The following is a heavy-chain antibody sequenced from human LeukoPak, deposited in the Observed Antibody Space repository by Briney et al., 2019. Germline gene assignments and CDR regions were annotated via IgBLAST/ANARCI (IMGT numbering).Heavy chain of an antibody. CDR2: IWYDGSNK. Sequence: PGGSLRLSCAASGFTFSSYGMHWVRQAPGKGLEWVAVIWYDGSNKYYADSVKGRFTISRDNSKNTLYLQMNSLRAEDTAVYYCARDSYCNGNRCYLTTPYRGQGTLVTVSS. V-gene: IGHV3-33*01. CDR1: GFTFSSYG. J-gene: IGHJ4*02. CDR3: ARDSYCNGNRCYLTTPY. D-gene: IGHD2-15*01.